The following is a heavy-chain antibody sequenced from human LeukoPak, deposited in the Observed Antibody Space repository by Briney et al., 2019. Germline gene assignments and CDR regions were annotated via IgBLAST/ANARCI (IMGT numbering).Heavy chain of an antibody. CDR2: SGSGGNT. D-gene: IGHD2-2*01. J-gene: IGHJ4*02. Sequence: GGSLRLSCAASGFTFNTYAMSWVRQAPGKGLEWVSGSGSGGNTYYADSVKGRFTISRDNSKNTLYLQMNSLKTEDTAVYYCTTGPSSRGGYWGQGTLVTVSS. CDR3: TTGPSSRGGY. V-gene: IGHV3-23*01. CDR1: GFTFNTYA.